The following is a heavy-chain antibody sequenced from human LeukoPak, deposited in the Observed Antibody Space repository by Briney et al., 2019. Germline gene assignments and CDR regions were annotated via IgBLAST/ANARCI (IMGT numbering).Heavy chain of an antibody. J-gene: IGHJ4*02. Sequence: PSETLSLTCTVSGGSISSYYWSWIRQPPGKGLEWIGEINHSGSTNYNPSLKSRVTISVDTSKNQFSLKLSSVTAADTAVYYCAGGRAGKLFDYWGQGTLVTVSS. D-gene: IGHD6-19*01. CDR3: AGGRAGKLFDY. V-gene: IGHV4-34*01. CDR2: INHSGST. CDR1: GGSISSYY.